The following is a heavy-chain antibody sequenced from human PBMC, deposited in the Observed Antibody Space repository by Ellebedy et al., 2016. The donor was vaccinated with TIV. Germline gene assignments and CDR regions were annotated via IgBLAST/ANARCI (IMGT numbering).Heavy chain of an antibody. Sequence: SVKVSXXASGGTFSSYAISWVRQAPGQGLEWMGGIIPIFGTANYAQKLQGRVTMTTDTSTSTAYMELRSLRSDDTAVYYCARVAVAVPYWGQGTLVTVSS. CDR1: GGTFSSYA. D-gene: IGHD6-19*01. CDR3: ARVAVAVPY. V-gene: IGHV1-69*05. CDR2: IIPIFGTA. J-gene: IGHJ4*02.